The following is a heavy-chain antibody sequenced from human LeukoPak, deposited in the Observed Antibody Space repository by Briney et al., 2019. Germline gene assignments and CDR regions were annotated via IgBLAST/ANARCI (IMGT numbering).Heavy chain of an antibody. CDR2: INHSGST. CDR3: ARARLATRYYYDSSGYPGFDP. D-gene: IGHD3-22*01. CDR1: GGSFSGYY. J-gene: IGHJ5*02. Sequence: PSETLSLTCAVYGGSFSGYYWSWIRQPPGKGLEWIGEINHSGSTNYNPSLKSRVTISVDTSKNQFSLKLSSVTAANTAVYYCARARLATRYYYDSSGYPGFDPWGQGTLVTVSS. V-gene: IGHV4-34*01.